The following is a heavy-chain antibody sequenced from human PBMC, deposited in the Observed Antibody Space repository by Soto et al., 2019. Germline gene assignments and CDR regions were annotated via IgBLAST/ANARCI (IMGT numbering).Heavy chain of an antibody. CDR1: GYTFTVYY. V-gene: IGHV1-2*02. J-gene: IGHJ4*02. CDR2: INPNSGGT. CDR3: AREDIDY. Sequence: GASVKVSGKASGYTFTVYYMHWVRQARGQWLEWMGCINPNSGGTNYAQKFQGRVTMTRDTSISTAYMELSRLRSDDTAVYYCAREDIDYWGQGTLVTVSS.